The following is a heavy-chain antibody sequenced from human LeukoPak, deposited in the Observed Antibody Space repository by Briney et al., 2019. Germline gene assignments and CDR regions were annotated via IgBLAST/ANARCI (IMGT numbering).Heavy chain of an antibody. J-gene: IGHJ4*02. CDR1: GGSFSGYY. CDR2: INHSGST. D-gene: IGHD3-22*01. Sequence: PSETLSLTCAVYGGSFSGYYWSWIRQPPGKGLEWIGEINHSGSTNYNPSLKSRVTISVDTSKNQFSLKLSSVTAADTAVYYCAREMSYYDSSGYYCDYWGQGTLVTVSS. CDR3: AREMSYYDSSGYYCDY. V-gene: IGHV4-34*01.